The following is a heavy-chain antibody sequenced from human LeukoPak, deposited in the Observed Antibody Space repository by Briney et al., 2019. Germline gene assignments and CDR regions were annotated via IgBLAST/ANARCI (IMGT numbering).Heavy chain of an antibody. Sequence: HPGGSLRLSCAASGFTFSSYAMSWVRQAPGKGLEWVSAISGSGGSTYYADSVKGRFTISRDNSKNTLYLQMNSLRAEDTAVYYCAKRITMVRGVLRAFDIWGQGTMVTVSS. D-gene: IGHD3-10*01. CDR3: AKRITMVRGVLRAFDI. V-gene: IGHV3-23*01. CDR2: ISGSGGST. CDR1: GFTFSSYA. J-gene: IGHJ3*02.